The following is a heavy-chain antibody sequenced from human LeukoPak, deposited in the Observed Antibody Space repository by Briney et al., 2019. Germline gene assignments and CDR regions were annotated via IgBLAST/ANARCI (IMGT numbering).Heavy chain of an antibody. D-gene: IGHD1-26*01. CDR2: ISGGDT. Sequence: GGSLRLSCVASGFTFDDYGMSWVRQAPGKGLEWVSGISGGDTGYAYSVKGRFGISRDNAKNSLYLQMNSLRAEDTALYYCARDRGSGRYPAGDYWGQGTLVTVSS. CDR1: GFTFDDYG. V-gene: IGHV3-20*04. J-gene: IGHJ4*02. CDR3: ARDRGSGRYPAGDY.